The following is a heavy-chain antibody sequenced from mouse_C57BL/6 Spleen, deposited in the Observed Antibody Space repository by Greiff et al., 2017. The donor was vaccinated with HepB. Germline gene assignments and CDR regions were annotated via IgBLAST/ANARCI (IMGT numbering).Heavy chain of an antibody. Sequence: EVKLVESGGGLVQPGGSLKLSCAASGFTFSDYYMYWVRQTPEKRLEWVAYISTGGGSTYYPDTVKGRFTISRDNAENTLYLEMRRLKSEATAMYAGERQDRTNWYLDDWGTGTLVTVS. CDR1: GFTFSDYY. J-gene: IGHJ1*03. CDR2: ISTGGGST. D-gene: IGHD5-1*01. CDR3: ERQDRTNWYLDD. V-gene: IGHV5-12*01.